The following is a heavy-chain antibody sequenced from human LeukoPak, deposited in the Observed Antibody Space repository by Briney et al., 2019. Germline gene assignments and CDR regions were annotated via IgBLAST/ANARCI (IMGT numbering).Heavy chain of an antibody. V-gene: IGHV4-59*11. J-gene: IGHJ4*02. Sequence: SETLSLTCTVSGGSISSHYWSWIRQPPGKGLEWIGYIYYSGSTNYNPSLKSRVTISVDTSKNQFSLKLSSVTAADTAVYYCARPLFDRGPYYFDYWGQGTLVTVSS. CDR3: ARPLFDRGPYYFDY. CDR2: IYYSGST. D-gene: IGHD2-15*01. CDR1: GGSISSHY.